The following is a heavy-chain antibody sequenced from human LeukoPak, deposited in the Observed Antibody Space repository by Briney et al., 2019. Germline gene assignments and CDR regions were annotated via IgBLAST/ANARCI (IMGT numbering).Heavy chain of an antibody. CDR3: ARDLSGWSYDAFDI. Sequence: RSSETLSLTCTVSGGSISSYYWSWIRQPAGKGLEWIGRIYTSGSTNYNPSLKSRVTMSVDPSKNQFSLKLSSVTAADTAVYYCARDLSGWSYDAFDIWGQGTMVTVSS. D-gene: IGHD6-19*01. V-gene: IGHV4-4*07. J-gene: IGHJ3*02. CDR2: IYTSGST. CDR1: GGSISSYY.